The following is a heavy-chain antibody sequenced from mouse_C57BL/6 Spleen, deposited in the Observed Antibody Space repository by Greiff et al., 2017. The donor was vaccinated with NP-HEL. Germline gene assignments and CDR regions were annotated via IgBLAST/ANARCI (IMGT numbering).Heavy chain of an antibody. CDR1: GYAFSSSW. D-gene: IGHD3-2*02. Sequence: VKLQESGPELVKPGASVKISCKASGYAFSSSWMNWVKQRPGQGLEWIGRIYPGDGDTNYNGKFKGKATLTADKSSSTAYMQLSSLTSEDSAVYLCARDSSGFAYWGQGTLVTVSA. V-gene: IGHV1-82*01. J-gene: IGHJ3*01. CDR3: ARDSSGFAY. CDR2: IYPGDGDT.